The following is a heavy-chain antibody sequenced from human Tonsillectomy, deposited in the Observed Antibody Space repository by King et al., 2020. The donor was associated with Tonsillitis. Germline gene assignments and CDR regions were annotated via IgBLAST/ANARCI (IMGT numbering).Heavy chain of an antibody. CDR2: ISGSSSNT. CDR3: AKGYSGCDFGSFDY. CDR1: GITFSSYA. Sequence: VQLVESGGGLVQPGGSLRLSCAASGITFSSYAMSWVRQAPGKGLEWVSGISGSSSNTYYADSVKGRFTISRDNSKNTVYLEMDSLRAEDTAVYYCAKGYSGCDFGSFDYWGQGTLVTVSP. J-gene: IGHJ4*02. D-gene: IGHD1-26*01. V-gene: IGHV3-23*04.